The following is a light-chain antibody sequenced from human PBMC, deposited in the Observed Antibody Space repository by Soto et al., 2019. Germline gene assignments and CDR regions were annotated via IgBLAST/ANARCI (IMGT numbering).Light chain of an antibody. J-gene: IGKJ2*01. V-gene: IGKV1-39*01. CDR1: QGVSAS. Sequence: DIQMTQSPSSLSASVGDRVTITCRESQGVSASLLWYQQTQGRAPKLLLYSASTLVSGVPSRVSGGGSGTNFSLTIGSLQPGDFATDDCQQNYRTPHTFGQGTMLLTK. CDR2: SAS. CDR3: QQNYRTPHT.